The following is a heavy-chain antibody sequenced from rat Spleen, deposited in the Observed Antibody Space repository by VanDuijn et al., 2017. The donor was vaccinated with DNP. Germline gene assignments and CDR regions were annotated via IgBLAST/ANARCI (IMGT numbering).Heavy chain of an antibody. J-gene: IGHJ2*01. V-gene: IGHV3-1*01. Sequence: EVQLQESGSGLVKPSQSLSLTCSVTGYSITSNYWGWIRKFPGHKMEGMGYISFSGSTNYNPSLKSRISITRDTSKNQFFLHLNSVTTEDTATYYCARWSLYFDYWGQGVMVTVSS. CDR2: ISFSGST. CDR1: GYSITSNY. CDR3: ARWSLYFDY.